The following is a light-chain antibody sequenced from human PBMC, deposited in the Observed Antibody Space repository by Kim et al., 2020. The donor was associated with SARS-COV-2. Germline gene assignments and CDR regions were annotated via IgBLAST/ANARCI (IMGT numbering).Light chain of an antibody. CDR2: EDN. CDR1: SGSVASNY. CDR3: QSYDSSNWV. J-gene: IGLJ3*02. Sequence: TVTIAGTRSSGSVASNYVQWYQQRPGSAPTTVIYEDNQRPSGVPDRFSGSIDSSSNSASLTISGLKTEDEADYYCQSYDSSNWVFGGGTQLTVL. V-gene: IGLV6-57*03.